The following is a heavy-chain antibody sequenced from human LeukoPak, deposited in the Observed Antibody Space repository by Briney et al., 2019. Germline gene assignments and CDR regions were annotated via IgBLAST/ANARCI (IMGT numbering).Heavy chain of an antibody. J-gene: IGHJ6*04. CDR1: GGSFSGYY. CDR2: INHSGST. CDR3: VRARRGYSYGTTPPYYYYGMDV. D-gene: IGHD5-18*01. V-gene: IGHV4-34*01. Sequence: SETLSLTCAVYGGSFSGYYWSWIRQPPGKGLEWVGEINHSGSTNYNPSLKSRVTISVDTSKNQFSLKLSSVTAADTAVYYCVRARRGYSYGTTPPYYYYGMDVWGKGTTVTVSS.